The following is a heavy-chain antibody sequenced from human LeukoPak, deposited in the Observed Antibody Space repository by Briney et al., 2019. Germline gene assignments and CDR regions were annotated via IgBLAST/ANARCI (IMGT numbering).Heavy chain of an antibody. CDR2: ISGSGGST. V-gene: IGHV3-23*01. CDR1: GFTFSNAW. D-gene: IGHD5-24*01. CDR3: AKSGYNRFDY. Sequence: PGGSLRLSCAASGFTFSNAWMSWVGQAPGKGLEGVSAISGSGGSTYYADSVTGRFTISRDNSKNTLYLQMNSLRAEDTAVYYCAKSGYNRFDYWGQGILVTVSS. J-gene: IGHJ4*02.